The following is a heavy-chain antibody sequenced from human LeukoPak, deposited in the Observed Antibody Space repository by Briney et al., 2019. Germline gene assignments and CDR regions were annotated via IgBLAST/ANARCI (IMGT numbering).Heavy chain of an antibody. CDR2: INQDASEI. CDR3: ATDRDNSDWQKRFDS. J-gene: IGHJ4*02. Sequence: GSLRLSCAASGFTFSTYWMNWYRQAPGKGLEWVGNINQDASEINYVDSVRGRFTISRDNAKNSLHLQMNSLRAEDTAVYHCATDRDNSDWQKRFDSWGQGTLVTVSS. D-gene: IGHD2-21*02. V-gene: IGHV3-7*01. CDR1: GFTFSTYW.